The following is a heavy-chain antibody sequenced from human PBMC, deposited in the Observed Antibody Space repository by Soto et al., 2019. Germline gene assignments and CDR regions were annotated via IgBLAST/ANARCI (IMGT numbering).Heavy chain of an antibody. J-gene: IGHJ3*02. CDR2: ISGSGGST. CDR1: GFTFSSYV. D-gene: IGHD6-19*01. CDR3: PNGGSNGWYDAFDI. Sequence: EVQPLESGGGLVQPGGSLRLSCAASGFTFSSYVMNWVRQAPGKGLEWVSTISGSGGSTYYADSVEGRFTFSRDNSKNTLHLLMNSLRAEDSAVYYCPNGGSNGWYDAFDIWGQGTMVTVSS. V-gene: IGHV3-23*01.